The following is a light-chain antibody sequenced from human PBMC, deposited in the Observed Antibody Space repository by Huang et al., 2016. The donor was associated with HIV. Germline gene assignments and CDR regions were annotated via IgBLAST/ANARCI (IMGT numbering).Light chain of an antibody. CDR2: DAS. V-gene: IGKV3-20*01. Sequence: ELVLTQSPGTLSSSPGGAAVISCRASQSLDKGFLAWYRQKPGQAPELLIFDASKRPSDIPDRFVGRGSGTDFSLTINGLDPEDFAFYFCHHYGATQLAFGRGTRVEMK. CDR3: HHYGATQLA. CDR1: QSLDKGF. J-gene: IGKJ1*01.